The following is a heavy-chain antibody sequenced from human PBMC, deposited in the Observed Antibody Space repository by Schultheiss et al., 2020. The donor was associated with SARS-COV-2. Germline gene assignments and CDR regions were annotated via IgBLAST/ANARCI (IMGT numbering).Heavy chain of an antibody. D-gene: IGHD6-19*01. CDR1: GYTFTSYA. CDR3: ARVARIAVAGTLRY. CDR2: INAGNGNT. V-gene: IGHV1-3*01. Sequence: ASVKVSCKASGYTFTSYAMHWVRQAPGQRLEWMGWINAGNGNTKYSQKFQGRVTITRDTSASTVYMELSSLRSEDTAVYYCARVARIAVAGTLRYWGQGTLVTVSS. J-gene: IGHJ4*02.